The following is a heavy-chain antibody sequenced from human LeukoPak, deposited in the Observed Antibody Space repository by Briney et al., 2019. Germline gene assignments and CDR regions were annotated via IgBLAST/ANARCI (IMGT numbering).Heavy chain of an antibody. D-gene: IGHD2-15*01. CDR3: ARDQPHCSGGSCYPGGAFDI. CDR2: INPSGGST. CDR1: GYTFTGYY. J-gene: IGHJ3*02. V-gene: IGHV1-46*01. Sequence: ASVKVSCKASGYTFTGYYMHWVRQAPGQGLEWMGIINPSGGSTSYAQKFQGRVTMTRDTSTSTVYMELSSLRSEDTAVYYCARDQPHCSGGSCYPGGAFDIWGQGTMVTVSS.